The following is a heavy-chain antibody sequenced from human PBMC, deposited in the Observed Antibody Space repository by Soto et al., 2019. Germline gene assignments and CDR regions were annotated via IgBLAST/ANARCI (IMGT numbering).Heavy chain of an antibody. CDR1: GFSLSTSGVG. J-gene: IGHJ6*02. Sequence: GSGPTLVNPTQTLRLTCTFSGFSLSTSGVGVGWIRQPPGKALEWLARIDWDDDKYYSTSLKTRLTISKDTSKNQVVLTMTNMDPVDTATYYCARILGPTTPQYYEMDVWGQGTTVTVSS. V-gene: IGHV2-70*11. CDR3: ARILGPTTPQYYEMDV. CDR2: IDWDDDK. D-gene: IGHD4-4*01.